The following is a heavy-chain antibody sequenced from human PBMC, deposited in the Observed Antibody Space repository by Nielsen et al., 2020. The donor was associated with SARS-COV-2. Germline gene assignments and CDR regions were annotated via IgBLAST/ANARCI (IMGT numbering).Heavy chain of an antibody. Sequence: GGSLRLSCAASGFSVSSHDMNWVRQAPGKGLEWVANIKQDGSEKYYVDSVKGRFTISRDNAKNSLYLQMNSLRAEDTAVYYCARLWSPPTRIGEFSPFDFWGQGTLVTVSS. D-gene: IGHD3-10*01. CDR3: ARLWSPPTRIGEFSPFDF. CDR2: IKQDGSEK. V-gene: IGHV3-7*05. J-gene: IGHJ4*02. CDR1: GFSVSSHD.